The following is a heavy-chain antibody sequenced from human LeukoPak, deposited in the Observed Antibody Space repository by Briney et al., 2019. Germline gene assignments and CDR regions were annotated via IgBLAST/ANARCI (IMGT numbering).Heavy chain of an antibody. V-gene: IGHV3-7*03. D-gene: IGHD5-12*01. Sequence: GGSLRLSCAASGFTFSTSWMSWVRQVPGKGLEWVANIKKDGSETYYVDSVKGRFTISRDNAKISLYLQMNSLRAEDTAMYYCARGRYSGTTYYFDYWGLGTLVTVS. CDR1: GFTFSTSW. CDR2: IKKDGSET. CDR3: ARGRYSGTTYYFDY. J-gene: IGHJ4*02.